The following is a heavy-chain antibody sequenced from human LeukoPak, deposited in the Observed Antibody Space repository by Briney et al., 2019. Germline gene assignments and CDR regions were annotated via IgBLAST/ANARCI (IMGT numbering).Heavy chain of an antibody. V-gene: IGHV4-59*08. CDR3: ARAGYSSGWSPRGFDY. Sequence: PSETLSLTCTVSGGSISSYYWSWIRQPPGKGLEWIGYIYYSGSTNYNPSLKSRVTISVDTSKNQFSLKLSSVTAADTAVYYCARAGYSSGWSPRGFDYWGQGTLVTVSS. CDR1: GGSISSYY. D-gene: IGHD6-19*01. CDR2: IYYSGST. J-gene: IGHJ4*02.